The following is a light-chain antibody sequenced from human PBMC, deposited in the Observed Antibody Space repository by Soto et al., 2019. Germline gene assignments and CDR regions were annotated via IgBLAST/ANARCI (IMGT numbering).Light chain of an antibody. CDR2: DVS. Sequence: DIQITQSPATRSASVGDRVTITCLASQRVSNWLALYQQKPGKAPNLLIYDVSSLESGVPSRFSGSGSGTAFILTISSLQPDDFATYYCQKYDSYSWKFGQGTKVDIK. CDR1: QRVSNW. CDR3: QKYDSYSWK. V-gene: IGKV1-5*01. J-gene: IGKJ1*01.